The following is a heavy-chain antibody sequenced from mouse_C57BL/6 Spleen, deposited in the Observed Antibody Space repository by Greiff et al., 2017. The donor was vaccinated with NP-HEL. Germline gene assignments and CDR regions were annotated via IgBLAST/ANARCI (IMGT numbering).Heavy chain of an antibody. Sequence: VQLQESGAELVRPGASVTLSCKASGYTFTDYEMHWVKQTPVHGLEWIGAIDPETGGTAYNQKFKGKAILTADKSSSTAYMELRSLTSEDSAVYYCTRYHYGSSPDYWGQGTTLTVSS. CDR2: IDPETGGT. J-gene: IGHJ2*01. CDR3: TRYHYGSSPDY. V-gene: IGHV1-15*01. D-gene: IGHD1-1*01. CDR1: GYTFTDYE.